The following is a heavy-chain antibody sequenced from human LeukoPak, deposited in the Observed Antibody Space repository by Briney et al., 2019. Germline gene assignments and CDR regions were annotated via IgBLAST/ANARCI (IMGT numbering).Heavy chain of an antibody. CDR3: ARDGLYCSSTSCYMGYYMDV. CDR2: INPNSGGT. J-gene: IGHJ6*03. V-gene: IGHV1-2*02. CDR1: GYTFTGYY. Sequence: ASVKVSCKASGYTFTGYYMHWVRRAPGQGLEWMGWINPNSGGTNYAQKFQGRVTMTRDTSISTAYMELSRLRSDDTAVYYCARDGLYCSSTSCYMGYYMDVWGKGTAVTVSS. D-gene: IGHD2-2*02.